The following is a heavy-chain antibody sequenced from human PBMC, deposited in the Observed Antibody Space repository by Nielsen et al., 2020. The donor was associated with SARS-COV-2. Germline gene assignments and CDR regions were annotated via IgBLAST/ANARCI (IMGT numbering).Heavy chain of an antibody. V-gene: IGHV3-30*18. D-gene: IGHD6-19*01. CDR2: ISYDGSNK. CDR1: GFTFSSYG. CDR3: AKDLLRIAVAGTDY. Sequence: GGSLRFSCAASGFTFSSYGMHWVRQAPGKGLEWVAVISYDGSNKYYADSVKGRFTISRDNSKNTLYLQMNSLRAEDTAVYYCAKDLLRIAVAGTDYWGQGTLVTVSS. J-gene: IGHJ4*02.